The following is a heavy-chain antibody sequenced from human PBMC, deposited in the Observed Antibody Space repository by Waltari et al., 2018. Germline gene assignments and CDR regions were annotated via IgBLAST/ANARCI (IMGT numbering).Heavy chain of an antibody. D-gene: IGHD6-13*01. CDR3: ARGEAAAGTGFDY. Sequence: EVQLVESGGGLIQPGGSLRLSCAASGFTVSSNYMSWVRQAPGKGLEWVSVIYSGGSTYYADSVKCRFTISRDNSKNTLYLQMNSLRAEDTAVYYCARGEAAAGTGFDYWGQGTLVTVSS. CDR2: IYSGGST. V-gene: IGHV3-53*01. J-gene: IGHJ4*02. CDR1: GFTVSSNY.